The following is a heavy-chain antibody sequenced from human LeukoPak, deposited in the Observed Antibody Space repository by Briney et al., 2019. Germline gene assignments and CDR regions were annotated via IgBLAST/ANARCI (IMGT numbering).Heavy chain of an antibody. CDR1: GFIFSKYG. V-gene: IGHV3-15*01. CDR2: IKSKTDGGTT. Sequence: TGGSLRLSCGASGFIFSKYGMHWVRQAPGKGLEWVGRIKSKTDGGTTDYAAPVKGRFTISRDDSKNTLYLQMNSLKTEDTAVYYCTTSVVRGVMYVWGKGTTVTVSS. CDR3: TTSVVRGVMYV. D-gene: IGHD3-10*01. J-gene: IGHJ6*04.